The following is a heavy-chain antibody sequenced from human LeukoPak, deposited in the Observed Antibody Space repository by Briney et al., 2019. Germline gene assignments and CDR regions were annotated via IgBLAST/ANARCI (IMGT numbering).Heavy chain of an antibody. J-gene: IGHJ6*03. CDR2: ISTSGSTI. Sequence: GGSLRLSCAASGFTFRDYYMNWIRQAPGKGLEWVSYISTSGSTIYYADSVKGRFTISRDNSKNTLYLQMNSLRAEDTAVYYCAKDHREVVPAAIPLYYYYMDVWGKGTTVTVSS. CDR3: AKDHREVVPAAIPLYYYYMDV. V-gene: IGHV3-11*04. D-gene: IGHD2-2*01. CDR1: GFTFRDYY.